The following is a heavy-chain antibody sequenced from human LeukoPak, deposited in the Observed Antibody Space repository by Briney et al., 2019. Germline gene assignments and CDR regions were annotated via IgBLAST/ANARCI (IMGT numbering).Heavy chain of an antibody. CDR2: ISGSGGST. J-gene: IGHJ4*02. V-gene: IGHV3-23*01. CDR3: AKDVLLWFGEGNYFDY. Sequence: GESLRLSCAASGFTFSSYAMSWVRQAPGKGLEWVSAISGSGGSTYYADSVKGRFTISRDNSKNTLYLQMNSLRAEDTAVYYCAKDVLLWFGEGNYFDYWGQGTLVTVSS. D-gene: IGHD3-10*01. CDR1: GFTFSSYA.